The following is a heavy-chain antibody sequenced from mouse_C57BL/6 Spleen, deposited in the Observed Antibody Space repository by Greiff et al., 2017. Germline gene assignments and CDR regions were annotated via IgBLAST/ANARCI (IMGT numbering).Heavy chain of an antibody. CDR3: ARESMVTTDYYAMDY. J-gene: IGHJ4*01. CDR2: IYPGSGST. V-gene: IGHV1-55*01. Sequence: QVQLKQPGAELVKPGASVKMSCKASGYTFTSYWITWVKQRPGQGLEWIGDIYPGSGSTNYNEKFKSKATLTVDKSSSTAYMQLSSLTSEDSAVYYCARESMVTTDYYAMDYWGQGTSVTVSS. D-gene: IGHD2-2*01. CDR1: GYTFTSYW.